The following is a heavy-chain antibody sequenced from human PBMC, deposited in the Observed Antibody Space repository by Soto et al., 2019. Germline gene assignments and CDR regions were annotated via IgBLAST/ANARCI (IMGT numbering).Heavy chain of an antibody. D-gene: IGHD6-6*01. CDR1: GFSLSTSGVG. Sequence: QITLKASGPTLVKPTQTLTLTCTFSGFSLSTSGVGVGWIRQTPGKALGWLALIYWDDDKRYRPSLKRRLTIPQDSCENQVVLTMTNMDPVDTATYYCAHGEYSSSSVWFDPWGQGTLVTVSS. J-gene: IGHJ5*02. V-gene: IGHV2-5*02. CDR3: AHGEYSSSSVWFDP. CDR2: IYWDDDK.